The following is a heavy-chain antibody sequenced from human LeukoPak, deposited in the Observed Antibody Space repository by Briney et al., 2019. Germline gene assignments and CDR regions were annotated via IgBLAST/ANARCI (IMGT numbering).Heavy chain of an antibody. J-gene: IGHJ3*02. V-gene: IGHV3-23*01. CDR1: GFTFSSYG. CDR2: ISGSGGST. D-gene: IGHD3-10*01. CDR3: ARGECKWVYGSGSCAENDAFDI. Sequence: GGSLRLSCAASGFTFSSYGMSWVRQAPGKGLEWVSAISGSGGSTYYADSVKGRFTISRDNSKNTLYLQMNSLRAEDTAVYYCARGECKWVYGSGSCAENDAFDIWGQGTMVTVSS.